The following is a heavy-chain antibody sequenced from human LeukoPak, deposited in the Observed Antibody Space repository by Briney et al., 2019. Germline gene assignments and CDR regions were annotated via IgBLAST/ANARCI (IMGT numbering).Heavy chain of an antibody. J-gene: IGHJ4*02. CDR2: ISSSSSTI. CDR1: GFTFSSYA. CDR3: ARGSESSGWYLVY. D-gene: IGHD6-19*01. V-gene: IGHV3-48*01. Sequence: GGSLRLSCAASGFTFSSYAMNWVRQAPGKGLEWVSYISSSSSTIYYADSVKGRFTISRDNAKNSLYLQMNSLRAEDTAVYYCARGSESSGWYLVYWGQGTLVTVSS.